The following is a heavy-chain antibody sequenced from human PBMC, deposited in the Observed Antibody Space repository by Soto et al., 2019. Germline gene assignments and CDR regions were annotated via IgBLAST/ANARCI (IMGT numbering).Heavy chain of an antibody. CDR3: ARSGIVVVPAAMRYFQH. D-gene: IGHD2-2*01. CDR2: SNHSGST. V-gene: IGHV4-34*01. CDR1: GGSFSGYY. J-gene: IGHJ1*01. Sequence: QVQLQQWGAGLLKPSETLSLTCAVYGGSFSGYYWSWIRQPPGKGLEWIGESNHSGSTNYNPSLKSRVTRTVDTSTNQFSLKLISVTAADTAVYYWARSGIVVVPAAMRYFQHWGKGTLVT.